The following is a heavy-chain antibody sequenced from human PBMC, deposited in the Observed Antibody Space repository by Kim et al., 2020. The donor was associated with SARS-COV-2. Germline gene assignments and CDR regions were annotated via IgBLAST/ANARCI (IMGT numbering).Heavy chain of an antibody. CDR2: INPNSGGT. CDR1: GYTFTGYY. V-gene: IGHV1-2*06. J-gene: IGHJ4*02. D-gene: IGHD6-19*01. Sequence: ASVKVSCKASGYTFTGYYMHWVRQAPGQGLEWMGRINPNSGGTNYAQKFQGRVTMTRDTSISTAYMELSRLRSDDTAVYYCARERGVPYSSGWATLHVWGQGTLVTVSS. CDR3: ARERGVPYSSGWATLHV.